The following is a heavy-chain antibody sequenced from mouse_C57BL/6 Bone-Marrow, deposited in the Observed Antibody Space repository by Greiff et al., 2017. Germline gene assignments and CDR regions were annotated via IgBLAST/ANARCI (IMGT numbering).Heavy chain of an antibody. D-gene: IGHD2-3*01. CDR3: ASYDGYEDY. CDR2: ISSGSSTI. Sequence: EVKVEESGGGLVKPGGSLKLSCAASGFSFSDYGMHWVRQAPEKGLEWVAYISSGSSTICYADTVKGRFTISRDNAKNTLFLQMTSLRSEDTAMYYCASYDGYEDYWGQGTTLTVSS. V-gene: IGHV5-17*01. CDR1: GFSFSDYG. J-gene: IGHJ2*01.